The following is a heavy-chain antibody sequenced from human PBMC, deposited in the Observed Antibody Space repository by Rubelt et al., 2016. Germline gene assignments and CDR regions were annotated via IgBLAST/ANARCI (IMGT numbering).Heavy chain of an antibody. Sequence: QVQLVQSGAEMKKPGASVKVSCTASGYTFTNYGFSWVRQAPGQGLEWMGWVSGYNGNTNYGRKFEDRVTMTTDTSTTTAYLELRSLRSDDSAVYYCARDTGSATFEYWGQGALVTVSS. J-gene: IGHJ4*02. D-gene: IGHD3-10*01. CDR3: ARDTGSATFEY. CDR2: VSGYNGNT. V-gene: IGHV1-18*01. CDR1: GYTFTNYG.